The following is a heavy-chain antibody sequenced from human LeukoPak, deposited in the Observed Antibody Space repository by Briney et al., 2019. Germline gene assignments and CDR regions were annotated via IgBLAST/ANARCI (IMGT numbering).Heavy chain of an antibody. D-gene: IGHD1-26*01. V-gene: IGHV4-59*02. CDR2: IYHSGST. J-gene: IGHJ4*02. CDR3: AREEDGGTYY. CDR1: GDSVSGYY. Sequence: SETLSLTCTVSGDSVSGYYWSWIRQPPGEGLQWIGYIYHSGSTNYNPSLKSRVSMSVDRSENQFSLNLGSVTAADTAVYYCAREEDGGTYYWGQGTLVTVSS.